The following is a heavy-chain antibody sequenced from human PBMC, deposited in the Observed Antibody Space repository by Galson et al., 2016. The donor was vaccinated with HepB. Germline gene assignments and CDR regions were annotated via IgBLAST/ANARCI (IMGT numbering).Heavy chain of an antibody. V-gene: IGHV5-51*01. CDR3: ARGGGDYYDTSGSYYRVSGWFDP. J-gene: IGHJ5*02. CDR1: GYTFTNYW. Sequence: QSGAEVKKPGESLKISCRGSGYTFTNYWIGWVRQMPGKGLEWMGIIYPGDSDTRYSPSLQGQVTISADKSISTAYLQWSSLKASDTAMYYCARGGGDYYDTSGSYYRVSGWFDPWGQGTLVTVSS. D-gene: IGHD3-22*01. CDR2: IYPGDSDT.